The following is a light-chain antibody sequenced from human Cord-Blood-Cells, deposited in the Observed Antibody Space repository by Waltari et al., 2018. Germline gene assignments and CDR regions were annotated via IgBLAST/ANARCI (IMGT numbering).Light chain of an antibody. CDR2: DAS. CDR1: QRVSSY. CDR3: QQRSNWPPNT. Sequence: DIVLTQSPATLSLSPGERATLSCRASQRVSSYLAWYQQKPGQAPRLLIYDASNRATGIPARFSGSGSGTDFTLTISSLEPEDFAVYYCQQRSNWPPNTFGPGTKVDIK. V-gene: IGKV3-11*01. J-gene: IGKJ3*01.